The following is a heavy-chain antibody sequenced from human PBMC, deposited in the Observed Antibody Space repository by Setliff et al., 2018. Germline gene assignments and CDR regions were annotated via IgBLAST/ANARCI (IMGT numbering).Heavy chain of an antibody. Sequence: PGESLKISCQTSGYSFISYWIGWVRQMPGKGLEWIGIIDPGDSETRYSPSFQGQISISVDKSINTAYLQWSSLKASDTAIYYCTRHEDRNKCTSSSCYRENDAFDVWGQGAMVTVSS. D-gene: IGHD2-2*01. V-gene: IGHV5-51*01. CDR3: TRHEDRNKCTSSSCYRENDAFDV. CDR1: GYSFISYW. CDR2: IDPGDSET. J-gene: IGHJ3*01.